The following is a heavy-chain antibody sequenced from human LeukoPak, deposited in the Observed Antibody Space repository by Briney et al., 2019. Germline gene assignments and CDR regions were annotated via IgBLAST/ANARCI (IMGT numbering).Heavy chain of an antibody. D-gene: IGHD3-9*01. J-gene: IGHJ4*02. V-gene: IGHV4-39*01. CDR3: ARRGDILTDYAFDS. CDR1: GGSISSSSYY. CDR2: IYYSGST. Sequence: SETLSLTCTVSGGSISSSSYYWGWIRQPPGKGLEWIGSIYYSGSTYYNPSLKSRVTISVDTSKNQFSLKLSSVTAADTAVYYCARRGDILTDYAFDSWGQGTLVTVSS.